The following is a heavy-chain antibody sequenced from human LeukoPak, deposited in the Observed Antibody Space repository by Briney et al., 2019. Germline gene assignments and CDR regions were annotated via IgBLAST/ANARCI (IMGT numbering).Heavy chain of an antibody. Sequence: SETLSLTCTVSGGSVSTNTYYWGWIRQPPGKGLEWIGNIYYGETTYYDPSLKTRLTISVDTSKNQFSLKLSSVTAADTAVYYCTRGDILTGYYSFDYWGQGTLVTVSS. D-gene: IGHD3-9*01. J-gene: IGHJ4*02. V-gene: IGHV4-39*01. CDR1: GGSVSTNTYY. CDR2: IYYGETT. CDR3: TRGDILTGYYSFDY.